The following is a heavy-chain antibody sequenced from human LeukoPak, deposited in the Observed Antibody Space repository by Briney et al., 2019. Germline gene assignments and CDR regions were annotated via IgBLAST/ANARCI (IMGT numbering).Heavy chain of an antibody. V-gene: IGHV1-2*02. CDR3: AALSPCTTAACLSNS. CDR1: GYTFSGYY. J-gene: IGHJ4*02. D-gene: IGHD2/OR15-2a*01. CDR2: INPNSGDT. Sequence: ASVKVSCKASGYTFSGYYMHWVRQAPGQGLEWMGWINPNSGDTNYAEKFQGRVTMTRNTSISTAYMELSRLTSDDTAVFYGAALSPCTTAACLSNSWGQGTLVTVSS.